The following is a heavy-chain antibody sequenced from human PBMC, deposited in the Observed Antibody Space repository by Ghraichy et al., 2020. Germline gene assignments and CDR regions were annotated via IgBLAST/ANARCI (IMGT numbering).Heavy chain of an antibody. CDR1: GFTFSNYA. CDR2: ISGSGGDT. V-gene: IGHV3-23*01. CDR3: AKGIAAGTTTVAYYYNGIDV. D-gene: IGHD6-13*01. J-gene: IGHJ6*02. Sequence: LSLTCAASGFTFSNYAMSWVRQAPGKGLEWFSGISGSGGDTYYVDSVKGRFTISRDNSKTTLYLQMNGLRAEDTAVYYCAKGIAAGTTTVAYYYNGIDVWGQGTTVTVSS.